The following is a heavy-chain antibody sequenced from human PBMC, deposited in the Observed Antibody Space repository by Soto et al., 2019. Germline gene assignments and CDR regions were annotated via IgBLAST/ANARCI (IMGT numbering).Heavy chain of an antibody. J-gene: IGHJ5*02. D-gene: IGHD6-19*01. CDR1: GFTFSSYS. V-gene: IGHV3-21*01. CDR2: ISSSSSYI. CDR3: ARDRDSSGWYASEWFDP. Sequence: PGGSLRLSCAASGFTFSSYSMNWVRQAPGKGLEWVSSISSSSSYIYYADSVKGRFTISRDNAKNSLYLQMNSLRAEDTAFYYCARDRDSSGWYASEWFDPWGQGTLVTVSS.